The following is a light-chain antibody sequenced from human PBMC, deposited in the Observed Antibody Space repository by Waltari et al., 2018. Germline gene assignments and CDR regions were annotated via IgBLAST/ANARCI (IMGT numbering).Light chain of an antibody. J-gene: IGLJ2*01. CDR2: DKN. CDR1: SSNIGAGYD. V-gene: IGLV1-40*01. CDR3: QSYDSSLSGSV. Sequence: SSNIGAGYDVHWYQQLPGTAPKLLIYDKNNRPSGVPDRFSGSKSGTSASLAITGLQAEDEADYYCQSYDSSLSGSVFGGGTKLTVL.